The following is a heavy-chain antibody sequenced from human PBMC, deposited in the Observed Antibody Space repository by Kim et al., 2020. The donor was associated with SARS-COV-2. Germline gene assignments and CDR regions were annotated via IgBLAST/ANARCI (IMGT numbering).Heavy chain of an antibody. CDR1: GGSISSSSYY. D-gene: IGHD3-10*01. J-gene: IGHJ4*02. Sequence: SETLSLTCTVSGGSISSSSYYWGWIRQPPGKGLEWIGSIYYGGSTYYNPSLKSRVTISVDTSKNQFSLKLSSVTAADTAVYYSARLEGHMVRGVIGPFYFDYWGQGTLVTVSS. CDR3: ARLEGHMVRGVIGPFYFDY. CDR2: IYYGGST. V-gene: IGHV4-39*01.